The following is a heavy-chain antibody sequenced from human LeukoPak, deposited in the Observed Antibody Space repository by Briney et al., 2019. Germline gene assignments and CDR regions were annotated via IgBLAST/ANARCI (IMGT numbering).Heavy chain of an antibody. J-gene: IGHJ4*02. CDR1: GCTFSSYA. CDR2: IIPILGIA. Sequence: SVKVSCKASGCTFSSYAISWVRQAPGQGLEWMGRIIPILGIANYAQKFQGRVTITADKSTSTAYMELSSLRSEDTAVYYCARGGQEYYYGSGSYYMVYWGQGTLVTVSS. V-gene: IGHV1-69*04. D-gene: IGHD3-10*01. CDR3: ARGGQEYYYGSGSYYMVY.